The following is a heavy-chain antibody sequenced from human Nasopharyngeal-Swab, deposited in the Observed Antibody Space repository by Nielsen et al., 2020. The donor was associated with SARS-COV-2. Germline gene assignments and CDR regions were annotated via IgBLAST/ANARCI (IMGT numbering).Heavy chain of an antibody. CDR2: VVPLLRTT. Sequence: WVRQAPGQGLEWLGAVVPLLRTTHYVPQFQGRVTMNADESTSTAYMEMSSLRSDDTAVYYCASPPSYCATSNCYWRLQYWGRGTLVTVSS. D-gene: IGHD2-21*01. V-gene: IGHV1-69*01. CDR3: ASPPSYCATSNCYWRLQY. J-gene: IGHJ4*02.